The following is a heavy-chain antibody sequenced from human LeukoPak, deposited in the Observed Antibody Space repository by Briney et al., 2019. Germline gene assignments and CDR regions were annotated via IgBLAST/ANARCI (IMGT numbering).Heavy chain of an antibody. CDR2: ISYDGSNK. Sequence: GGSLRLSCAASGFTFSSYGMHWVRQAPGKGLEWVAVISYDGSNKCYADSVKGRFTISRDNSKNTLYLQMNSLRAEDTAVYYCAKGAAEYYYGMDVWGQGTTVTVSS. CDR3: AKGAAEYYYGMDV. CDR1: GFTFSSYG. D-gene: IGHD6-13*01. J-gene: IGHJ6*02. V-gene: IGHV3-30*18.